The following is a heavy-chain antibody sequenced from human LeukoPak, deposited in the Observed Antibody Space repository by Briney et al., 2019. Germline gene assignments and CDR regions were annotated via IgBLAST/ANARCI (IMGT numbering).Heavy chain of an antibody. CDR3: AKSLFSLTDY. CDR2: ISYDGSKK. J-gene: IGHJ4*02. V-gene: IGHV3-30*18. CDR1: GFTLSSYG. Sequence: PGRSLRLSCAASGFTLSSYGMHWVRQAPGKGLEWVALISYDGSKKYYADSVEGRFTISRDNSKNTLYLQMNSLRAEDTAVYYCAKSLFSLTDYWGQGTLVTVSS. D-gene: IGHD2-21*01.